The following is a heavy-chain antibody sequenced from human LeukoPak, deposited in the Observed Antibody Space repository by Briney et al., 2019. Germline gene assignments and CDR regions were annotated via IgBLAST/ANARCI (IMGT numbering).Heavy chain of an antibody. J-gene: IGHJ4*02. D-gene: IGHD3-22*01. V-gene: IGHV1-8*01. CDR1: GYTFTSYG. CDR2: MNPDSGDT. Sequence: GASVKVSCKASGYTFTSYGINWVRQATGHGLEWMGWMNPDSGDTAYAQKFQGRITMTRSTSITTVYMELSSLRSEDTAVYYCARGLGSYDSSELTWPMISFWGQGTQVTVSS. CDR3: ARGLGSYDSSELTWPMISF.